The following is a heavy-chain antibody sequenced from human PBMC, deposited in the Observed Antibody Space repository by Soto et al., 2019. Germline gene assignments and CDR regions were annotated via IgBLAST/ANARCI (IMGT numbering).Heavy chain of an antibody. CDR1: GGTFSSYT. CDR2: IIPILGIA. V-gene: IGHV1-69*02. D-gene: IGHD3-3*01. Sequence: QVQLVQSGAEVKKPGSSVKVSCKASGGTFSSYTISWVRQAPGQGLEWMGRIIPILGIANYAQKFQGRVTITADKSTSTAYMELSSLRSEDTGVYYCGSWLRFLGWLSWDAFDILGQGTMVTVSS. CDR3: GSWLRFLGWLSWDAFDI. J-gene: IGHJ3*02.